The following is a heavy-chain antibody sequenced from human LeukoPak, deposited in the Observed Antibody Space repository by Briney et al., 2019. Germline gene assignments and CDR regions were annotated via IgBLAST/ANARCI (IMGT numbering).Heavy chain of an antibody. D-gene: IGHD2-15*01. CDR1: GYTFTSYY. CDR3: ARVTTPYYYYMDV. Sequence: ASVKVSCKXSGYTFTSYYMHWVRQAPGQGLEWMGIINPSGGSTSYAQKFQGRVTMTRDTSTSTVYMELSSLRSEDTAVYYCARVTTPYYYYMDVWGKGTTVTVSS. J-gene: IGHJ6*03. CDR2: INPSGGST. V-gene: IGHV1-46*03.